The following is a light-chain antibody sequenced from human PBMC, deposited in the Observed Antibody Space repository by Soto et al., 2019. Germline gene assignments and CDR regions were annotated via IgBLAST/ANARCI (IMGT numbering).Light chain of an antibody. J-gene: IGKJ2*01. V-gene: IGKV1-39*01. CDR2: GAS. CDR1: QSISNY. Sequence: DIQMTQSPSSLSASVGDRVNITCRPSQSISNYLNWYQQKPGKAPKLLIFGASSLHNGVPPRFSGLGSGTHFTLTIINLQPEDAAAYYCQQSYSVPYTFGQGTKVDIK. CDR3: QQSYSVPYT.